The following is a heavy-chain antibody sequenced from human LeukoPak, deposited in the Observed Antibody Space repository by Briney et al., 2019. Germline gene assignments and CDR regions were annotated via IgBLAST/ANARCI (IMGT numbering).Heavy chain of an antibody. CDR1: GFAFSSYW. J-gene: IGHJ4*02. D-gene: IGHD2-21*01. Sequence: GGSLRLSCSASGFAFSSYWMTWVRQAPGKGLEWVSYISSSSSTIYYADSVKGRFTISRDNAKNSLYLQMNSLRAEDTAVYYCARGIESVRDYFDYWGQGTLVTVSS. CDR2: ISSSSSTI. CDR3: ARGIESVRDYFDY. V-gene: IGHV3-48*04.